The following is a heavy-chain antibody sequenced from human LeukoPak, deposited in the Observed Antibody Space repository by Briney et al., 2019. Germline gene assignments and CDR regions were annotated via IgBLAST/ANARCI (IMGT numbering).Heavy chain of an antibody. CDR3: ANLAVAGHNFDY. V-gene: IGHV4-39*01. CDR2: IYYSGST. CDR1: GGSISSSSYY. D-gene: IGHD6-19*01. J-gene: IGHJ4*02. Sequence: SETLSLTCTVSGGSISSSSYYWGWIRQPPGKGLEWIGSIYYSGSTYYNPSLKSRVTISVDTSKNQFSLKLSSVTAADTAVYYCANLAVAGHNFDYWGQGTLVTVSS.